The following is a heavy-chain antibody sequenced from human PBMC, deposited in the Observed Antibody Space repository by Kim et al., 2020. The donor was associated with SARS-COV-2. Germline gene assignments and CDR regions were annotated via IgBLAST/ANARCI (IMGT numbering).Heavy chain of an antibody. CDR1: GGSISSSSYC. CDR3: AQKTRSGTGRGFFNS. Sequence: SETLSLTCTVSGGSISSSSYCWDWIRQPPGKGLEWIGSMHYSGSTYYNASLRSRLTISLDTSKNQFALKLSSVTAADTAVYYWAQKTRSGTGRGFFNSWGQGALVTVSS. D-gene: IGHD3-10*01. CDR2: MHYSGST. V-gene: IGHV4-39*06. J-gene: IGHJ4*02.